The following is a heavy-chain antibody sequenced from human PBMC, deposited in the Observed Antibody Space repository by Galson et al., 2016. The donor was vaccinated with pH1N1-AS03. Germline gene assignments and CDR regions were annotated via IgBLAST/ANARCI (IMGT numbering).Heavy chain of an antibody. D-gene: IGHD3-10*01. V-gene: IGHV3-9*01. Sequence: SLRLSCAASGFTFEDNAMYWVRQAPGKGLEWVSGISWNSDVVGYAESIKGRVTITRDNAKNSVFLQMNSLRPEDTAVYYCVKGGSYYFGWGSFFLDYWGQGTLVIVSS. J-gene: IGHJ4*02. CDR3: VKGGSYYFGWGSFFLDY. CDR2: ISWNSDVV. CDR1: GFTFEDNA.